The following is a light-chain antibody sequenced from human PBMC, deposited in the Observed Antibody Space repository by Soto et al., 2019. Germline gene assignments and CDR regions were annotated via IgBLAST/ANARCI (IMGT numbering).Light chain of an antibody. J-gene: IGKJ4*01. Sequence: EIVLTQSPDTLSLSPGERATLSCRASQSVGTSLAWYQQKPGQAPSLLISDVSNRATGIPARFSGSRSRTDFTLTISSLEPEDFAVYYCHQHSNWRLTFGGGTKVEIK. CDR2: DVS. CDR1: QSVGTS. CDR3: HQHSNWRLT. V-gene: IGKV3-11*01.